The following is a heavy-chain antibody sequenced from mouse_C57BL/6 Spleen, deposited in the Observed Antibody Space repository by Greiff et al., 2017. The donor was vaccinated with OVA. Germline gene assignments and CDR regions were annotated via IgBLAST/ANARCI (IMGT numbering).Heavy chain of an antibody. D-gene: IGHD1-1*01. Sequence: QVQLQQSGAELVRPGASVTLSCKASGYTFTDYEMHWVKQTPVHGLEWIGAIDPETGGTAYNQKFKGKAILTADKSSSTAYMELRSLTSEDSAVYYWTRDADYYGSSYDWYFDVWGTGTTVTVSS. V-gene: IGHV1-15*01. CDR2: IDPETGGT. CDR1: GYTFTDYE. J-gene: IGHJ1*03. CDR3: TRDADYYGSSYDWYFDV.